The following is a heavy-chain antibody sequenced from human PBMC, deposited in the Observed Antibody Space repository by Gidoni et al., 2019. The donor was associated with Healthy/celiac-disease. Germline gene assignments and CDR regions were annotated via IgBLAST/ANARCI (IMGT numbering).Heavy chain of an antibody. Sequence: EVQLLESGGGLVQPGGSLRLPCAASGFPFSSYAMIWVRQAPGKGLEWVSAISGSGGSTYYADSVKGRFTISRDNSKNTLYLQMNSLRAEDTAVYYCAKDRVSDYYDSSGYYPYYFDYWGQGTLVTVSS. J-gene: IGHJ4*02. CDR2: ISGSGGST. CDR1: GFPFSSYA. D-gene: IGHD3-22*01. V-gene: IGHV3-23*01. CDR3: AKDRVSDYYDSSGYYPYYFDY.